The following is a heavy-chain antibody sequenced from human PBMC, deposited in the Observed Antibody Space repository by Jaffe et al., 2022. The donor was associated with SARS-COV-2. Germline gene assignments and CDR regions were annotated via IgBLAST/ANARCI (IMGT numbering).Heavy chain of an antibody. D-gene: IGHD3-22*01. Sequence: QVQLVESGGGVVQPGRSLRLSCAASGFTFSSYAMHWVRQAPGKGLEWVAVISYDGSNKYYADSVKGRFTISRDNSKNTLYLQMNSLRAEDTAVYYCARGRGDDSSGYYPGYYYYGMDVWGQGTTVTVSS. CDR1: GFTFSSYA. CDR2: ISYDGSNK. J-gene: IGHJ6*02. V-gene: IGHV3-30-3*01. CDR3: ARGRGDDSSGYYPGYYYYGMDV.